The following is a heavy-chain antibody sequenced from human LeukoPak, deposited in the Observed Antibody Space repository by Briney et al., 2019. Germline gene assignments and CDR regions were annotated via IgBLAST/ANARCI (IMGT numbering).Heavy chain of an antibody. J-gene: IGHJ3*02. Sequence: TGGSLSLSFAASGFTLSTYAMSWVRQAPGKGLEWVSGITGSGDNTYYADSVKGRFTISGDISKNTLYLQMNSLKVEDTAVYYCARDLGYCSGGSCYSYAFDIWGQGTMVTVSS. CDR1: GFTLSTYA. CDR3: ARDLGYCSGGSCYSYAFDI. CDR2: ITGSGDNT. V-gene: IGHV3-23*01. D-gene: IGHD2-15*01.